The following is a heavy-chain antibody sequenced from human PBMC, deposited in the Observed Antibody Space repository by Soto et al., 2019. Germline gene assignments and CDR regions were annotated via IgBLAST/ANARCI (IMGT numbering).Heavy chain of an antibody. J-gene: IGHJ5*02. CDR1: GYTFTGYY. V-gene: IGHV1-2*04. CDR2: INPNSGGT. D-gene: IGHD6-13*01. CDR3: ARDLRRIAAAGPYKWFDP. Sequence: QVQLVQSGAEVKKPGASVKVSCKASGYTFTGYYMHWVRQAPGQGLEWMGWINPNSGGTNYAQKFQGWVTMTRDTSISTAYVELSRLRSEDTAVYYCARDLRRIAAAGPYKWFDPWGQGSLVTVSS.